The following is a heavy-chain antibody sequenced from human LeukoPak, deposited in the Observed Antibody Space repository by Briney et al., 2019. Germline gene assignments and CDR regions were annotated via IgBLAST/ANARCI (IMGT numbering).Heavy chain of an antibody. CDR3: ARFNLPNYYDSSGYSSH. V-gene: IGHV4-34*01. D-gene: IGHD3-22*01. CDR2: INHSGST. CDR1: GGSFSGYY. J-gene: IGHJ4*02. Sequence: SETLSLTCAVYGGSFSGYYWSWIRQPPGKGLEWIGEINHSGSTNYNPSLKSRVTISVDTSKNQFSLKLSSVTAADTAVYYCARFNLPNYYDSSGYSSHWGQGTLVTVSS.